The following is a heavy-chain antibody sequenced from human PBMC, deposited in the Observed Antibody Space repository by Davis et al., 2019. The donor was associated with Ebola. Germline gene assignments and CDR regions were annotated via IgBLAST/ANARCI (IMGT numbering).Heavy chain of an antibody. J-gene: IGHJ4*02. CDR2: IKSKSDGGTA. CDR1: GFTFNYAW. CDR3: TRGPRVGYSYGHDY. V-gene: IGHV3-15*01. D-gene: IGHD5-18*01. Sequence: GESLKISCAASGFTFNYAWMTWVRQAPGKGLEWVGRIKSKSDGGTADYAAPVRGRFTISRDDSKNTLYLQMNSLKTEDTAVYYCTRGPRVGYSYGHDYWGQGTLVTVSS.